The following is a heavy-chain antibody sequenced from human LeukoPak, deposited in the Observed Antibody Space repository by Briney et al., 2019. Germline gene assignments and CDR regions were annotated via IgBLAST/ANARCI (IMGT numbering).Heavy chain of an antibody. CDR3: ARDSGSPFYDSGGYFDY. J-gene: IGHJ4*02. D-gene: IGHD3-22*01. CDR2: IYSGGRT. CDR1: GFTVSSNF. Sequence: GGSLRLSCAASGFTVSSNFMNWVRQAPGKGLEWVSVIYSGGRTYYADSVKGRFTISRDNSKNTLYLQMNSLRAEDTAVYYCARDSGSPFYDSGGYFDYWGQGTLVTVSS. V-gene: IGHV3-53*01.